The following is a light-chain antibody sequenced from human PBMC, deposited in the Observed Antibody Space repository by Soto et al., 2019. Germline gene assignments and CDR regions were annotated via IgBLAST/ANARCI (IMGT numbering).Light chain of an antibody. CDR3: QRYNSDPRT. J-gene: IGKJ1*01. Sequence: DIQMTQSPSSLSASVGDRVTITCRASQGISSCLAWYQQKPGKVPTLLIYAASTLQRGVPSRFSGSGSGTDFTLTISSLQPGDVATYYCQRYNSDPRTFGQGTKVEIK. CDR1: QGISSC. CDR2: AAS. V-gene: IGKV1-27*01.